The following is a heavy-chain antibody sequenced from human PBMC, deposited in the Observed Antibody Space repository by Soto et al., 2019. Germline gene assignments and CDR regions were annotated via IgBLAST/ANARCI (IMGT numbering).Heavy chain of an antibody. CDR3: TRGLGTHAHPIDY. Sequence: QVQLVQSGAEVKKPGASVKVSCKASGYTFTSYDINWVRQATGQGLEWMGWMNPNSGNTGYAQKIQGSVTMTRNNSISTAYMELRSVRSEDTALYYSTRGLGTHAHPIDYWGQGNLVTVST. D-gene: IGHD1-1*01. J-gene: IGHJ4*02. V-gene: IGHV1-8*01. CDR1: GYTFTSYD. CDR2: MNPNSGNT.